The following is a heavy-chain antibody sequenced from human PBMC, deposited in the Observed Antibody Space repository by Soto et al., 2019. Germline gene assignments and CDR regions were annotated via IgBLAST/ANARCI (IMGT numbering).Heavy chain of an antibody. Sequence: GGSLRLSCTASGFTFGDYAMSWFRQAPGKGLEWVGFIRSKAYGGTTEYAASVKGRFTISRDDSKSIAYLQMNSLKTEDTAVYYCTRFSGVVVVAATGAFDYWGQGTLVTVSS. CDR1: GFTFGDYA. V-gene: IGHV3-49*03. D-gene: IGHD2-15*01. CDR3: TRFSGVVVVAATGAFDY. CDR2: IRSKAYGGTT. J-gene: IGHJ4*02.